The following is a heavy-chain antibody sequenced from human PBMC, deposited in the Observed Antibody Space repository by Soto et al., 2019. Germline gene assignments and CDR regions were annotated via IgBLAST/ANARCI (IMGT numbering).Heavy chain of an antibody. J-gene: IGHJ6*02. D-gene: IGHD5-12*01. CDR1: GGTFSSYA. Sequence: QVQLVQSGAEVKKPGSSVKVSCKASGGTFSSYAISWVRQAPGQGLEWMGGIIPIFGTANYAQKFQGRVTITADESTSTAYMELSSLRSEDTAVYYCARGVATTLPSYYYYGMDVWGQGTTVTVSS. V-gene: IGHV1-69*12. CDR3: ARGVATTLPSYYYYGMDV. CDR2: IIPIFGTA.